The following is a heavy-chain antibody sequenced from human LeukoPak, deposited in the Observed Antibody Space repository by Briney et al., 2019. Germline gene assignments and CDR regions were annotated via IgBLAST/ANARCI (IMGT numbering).Heavy chain of an antibody. CDR1: GFTVSSNY. V-gene: IGHV3-66*01. CDR3: ARSPAEYCSGGSCYGMDV. D-gene: IGHD2-15*01. CDR2: IYSGGST. Sequence: GGSLRLSCAASGFTVSSNYMSWVRQAQGKGLEWVSVIYSGGSTYYADSVKGRFTISRDNSKNTLYLQMNSLRAGDTAVYYCARSPAEYCSGGSCYGMDVWGQGTTVSVSS. J-gene: IGHJ6*02.